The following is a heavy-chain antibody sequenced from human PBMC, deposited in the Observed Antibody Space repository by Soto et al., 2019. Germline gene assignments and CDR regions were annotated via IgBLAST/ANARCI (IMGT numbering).Heavy chain of an antibody. D-gene: IGHD2-15*01. CDR1: GGSICSSSHY. J-gene: IGHJ4*02. CDR3: ARHTPAISISDH. V-gene: IGHV4-39*01. CDR2: IYYSGST. Sequence: PSETLSLTCTVSGGSICSSSHYWGWIRQPPGKGLEWIGSIYYSGSTYYNPSLKSRVTISVDTSKNQFSLKLSSVTAADTAVYYCARHTPAISISDHWGQGTLVTVSS.